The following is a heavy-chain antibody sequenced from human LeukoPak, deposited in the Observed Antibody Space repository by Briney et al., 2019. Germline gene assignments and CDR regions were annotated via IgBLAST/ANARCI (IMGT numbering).Heavy chain of an antibody. CDR1: GGSFSGYY. V-gene: IGHV4-34*01. CDR2: INHSGTT. CDR3: ARGPQSRFDY. J-gene: IGHJ4*02. Sequence: SETLSLTCAVYGGSFSGYYWSWIRQPPGKGLEWIGEINHSGTTYYNPSLKSRVTISVDTSKNQFSLKLTSVTAADTAVYYCARGPQSRFDYWGQGTLVTVSS.